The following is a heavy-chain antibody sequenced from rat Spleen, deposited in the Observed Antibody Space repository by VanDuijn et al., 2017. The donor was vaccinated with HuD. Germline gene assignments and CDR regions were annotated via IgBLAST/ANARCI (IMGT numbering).Heavy chain of an antibody. CDR3: ARLDYAWFAY. V-gene: IGHV5-7*01. J-gene: IGHJ3*01. CDR1: GFTFSNYD. Sequence: EVQLVESGGGLVQPGRSMKLSCAASGFTFSNYDMAWVRQAPKKGLEWVATISYDGSSTNYRDSVKGRFTISRNNAKSTLYLQMDSLRSEDTATYYCARLDYAWFAYWGQGTLVTVSS. CDR2: ISYDGSST. D-gene: IGHD1-11*01.